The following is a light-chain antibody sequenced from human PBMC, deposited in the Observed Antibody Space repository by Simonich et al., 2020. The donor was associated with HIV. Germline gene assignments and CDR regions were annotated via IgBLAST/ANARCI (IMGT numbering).Light chain of an antibody. Sequence: EIVLTQSPATLSLSPGKRATPSCRASQSVSSYLAWYQHKPGQAPRLLIYDASNRATGIPARFSGSGSGTDFTLTISSLEPEDFAVYYCQQRSNWPPLFGGGTKVEIK. J-gene: IGKJ4*01. CDR2: DAS. V-gene: IGKV3-11*01. CDR3: QQRSNWPPL. CDR1: QSVSSY.